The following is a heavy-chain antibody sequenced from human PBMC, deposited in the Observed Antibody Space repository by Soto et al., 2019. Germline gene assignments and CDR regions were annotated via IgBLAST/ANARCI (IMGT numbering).Heavy chain of an antibody. CDR2: ITSSSTDI. V-gene: IGHV3-21*01. J-gene: IGHJ4*02. CDR1: GFSFSSYS. D-gene: IGHD3-10*01. CDR3: ARDNNFFDSGSGVDY. Sequence: EGQLVESGGGLVKPGGSLRLSCAASGFSFSSYSLNWVRQAPGKGLEWVSSITSSSTDIHYADSVKGRFTISRDNAKNSLYLQMNSLRAEDTAVYYCARDNNFFDSGSGVDYWGQGTLVTVSS.